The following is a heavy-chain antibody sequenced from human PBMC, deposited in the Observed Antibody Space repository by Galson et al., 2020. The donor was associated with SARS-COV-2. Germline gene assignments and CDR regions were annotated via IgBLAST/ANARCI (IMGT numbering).Heavy chain of an antibody. V-gene: IGHV6-1*01. J-gene: IGHJ4*02. CDR2: TYYRSKWNN. CDR1: GDNVPSDRAA. D-gene: IGHD1-1*01. CDR3: ARDPSDWTFFDY. Sequence: SQTLSLTCAISGDNVPSDRAAWNSIRQSPSRGLAWLGRTYYRSKWNNDYAVSMRGRLIINPDTSENKFSLQLDSVTPEDTAVYYCARDPSDWTFFDYWGQGTLVTVSS.